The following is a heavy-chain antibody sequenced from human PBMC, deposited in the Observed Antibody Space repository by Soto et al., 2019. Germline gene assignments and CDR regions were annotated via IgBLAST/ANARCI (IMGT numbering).Heavy chain of an antibody. V-gene: IGHV1-3*01. J-gene: IGHJ4*02. CDR1: GYTFTSYA. D-gene: IGHD2-15*01. Sequence: QVQLVQSGAEVKKPGASVKVSCKASGYTFTSYAMHWVRQAPGQGLEWMGWINAGNGNTKYSQKFQGRVTITRDASASTAYMELSSLRSEDTAVYYCARHWDGGKDGYFDYWGQGTLVTVSS. CDR2: INAGNGNT. CDR3: ARHWDGGKDGYFDY.